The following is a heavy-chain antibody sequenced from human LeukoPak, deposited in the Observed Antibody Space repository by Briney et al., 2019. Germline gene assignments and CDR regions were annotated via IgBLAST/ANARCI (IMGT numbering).Heavy chain of an antibody. CDR1: GYTSIDHY. D-gene: IGHD1-26*01. V-gene: IGHV1-2*02. Sequence: ASVKVSCKTSGYTSIDHYIYWVRQAPGQGFEWMGWIKLSSGDTNYVPKFEGRVTMTRDTSIGTAYMEVSGLRSDDTAVYYCATKKDVGSFYAFWGQGTLVTVSS. CDR2: IKLSSGDT. CDR3: ATKKDVGSFYAF. J-gene: IGHJ4*02.